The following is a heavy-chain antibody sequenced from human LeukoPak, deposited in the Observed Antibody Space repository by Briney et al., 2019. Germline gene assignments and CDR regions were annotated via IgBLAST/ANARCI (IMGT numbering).Heavy chain of an antibody. J-gene: IGHJ4*02. CDR2: INPNSGGT. CDR1: GYTFTGYY. D-gene: IGHD1-26*01. V-gene: IGHV1-2*02. CDR3: ARGSIVGATFDYFDY. Sequence: GSVKVSCKASGYTFTGYYIHWVRQAPGRGLEWMGWINPNSGGTNYAQKFQGRVTMTRDTSISTAYMDLSRLRSDDTAVYYCARGSIVGATFDYFDYWGQGTLVTVSS.